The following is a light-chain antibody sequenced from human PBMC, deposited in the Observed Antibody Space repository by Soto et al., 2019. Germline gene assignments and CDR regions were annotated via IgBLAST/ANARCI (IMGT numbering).Light chain of an antibody. CDR3: QQLNSYPLT. CDR1: QGISSF. V-gene: IGKV1-9*01. CDR2: DAS. J-gene: IGKJ4*02. Sequence: DIQLTQSPSFLSASVGDRVTITCRASQGISSFLAWYQQKPGKAPKLLIYDASTLQRGVPSRFSGSGSGTEFTLTISSRQPEDFATYCCQQLNSYPLTFGGGTKVEIK.